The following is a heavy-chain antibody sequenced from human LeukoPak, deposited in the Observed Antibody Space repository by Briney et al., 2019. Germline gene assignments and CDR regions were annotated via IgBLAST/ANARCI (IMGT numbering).Heavy chain of an antibody. CDR3: ARVDGFGESPLDAFDV. V-gene: IGHV4-34*01. CDR1: GGSTSGYF. D-gene: IGHD3-10*01. Sequence: PSETLSLTCDVSGGSTSGYFWSWIRQPPGKGPEWIGEINHSGSTKYIPSLKGRLTISVDTSKNQFSLKLTSVTAADTAVYYCARVDGFGESPLDAFDVWGQGTMVTVSS. J-gene: IGHJ3*01. CDR2: INHSGST.